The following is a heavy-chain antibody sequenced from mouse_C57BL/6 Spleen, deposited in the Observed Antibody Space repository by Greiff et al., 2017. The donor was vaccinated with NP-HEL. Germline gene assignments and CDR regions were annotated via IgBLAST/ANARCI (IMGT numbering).Heavy chain of an antibody. V-gene: IGHV1-54*01. CDR3: ARDSDGFQFAY. D-gene: IGHD2-3*01. CDR1: GYAFTNYL. CDR2: INPGSGGT. J-gene: IGHJ3*01. Sequence: QVQLQQSGAELVRPGTSVKVSCKASGYAFTNYLIEWVKQRPGQGLEWIGVINPGSGGTNYNEKFKGKATLTADKSSSTAYMQLSSLTSGDAAVYFCARDSDGFQFAYWGQGTLVTVSA.